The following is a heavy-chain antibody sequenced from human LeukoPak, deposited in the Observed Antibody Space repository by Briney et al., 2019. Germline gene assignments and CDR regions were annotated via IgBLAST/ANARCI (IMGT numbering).Heavy chain of an antibody. CDR3: ATAWRNSKYYYYGMDV. V-gene: IGHV1-24*01. CDR2: FDPEDGET. D-gene: IGHD4-23*01. Sequence: ASVKVSCKVSGCTLTELSMHWVRQAPGKGLEWMGGFDPEDGETIYAQKFQGRVTMTEDTSTDTAYMELSSLRSEDTAVYYCATAWRNSKYYYYGMDVWGQGTTVTVSS. CDR1: GCTLTELS. J-gene: IGHJ6*02.